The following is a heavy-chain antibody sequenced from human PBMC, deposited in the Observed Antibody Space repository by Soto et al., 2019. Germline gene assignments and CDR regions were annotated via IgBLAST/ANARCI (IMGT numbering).Heavy chain of an antibody. CDR3: ARDRYGAQIPTLYYYYYGMDV. CDR1: GFTFSSYA. V-gene: IGHV3-30-3*01. J-gene: IGHJ6*02. Sequence: HPGGSLRLSCAASGFTFSSYAMHWVRQAPGKGLEWVAVISYDGSNKYYADSVKGRFTISRDNSKNTLYLQMNSLRAEDTAVYYCARDRYGAQIPTLYYYYYGMDVWGQGTTVTVSS. CDR2: ISYDGSNK. D-gene: IGHD2-2*02.